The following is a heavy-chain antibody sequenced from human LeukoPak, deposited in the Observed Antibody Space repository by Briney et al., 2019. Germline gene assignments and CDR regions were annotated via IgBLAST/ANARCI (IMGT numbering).Heavy chain of an antibody. J-gene: IGHJ4*02. D-gene: IGHD4-17*01. V-gene: IGHV1-2*02. CDR1: GYTFTGYY. CDR3: ARDRPVTMVTTDWDY. CDR2: IYPKSGKK. Sequence: ASVKVSCKASGYTFTGYYMHWVRQAPGKGLEWVGWIYPKSGKKNYAQKSQGRVTVTRDTSINTAYMDLSGLTSDDTAAYYCARDRPVTMVTTDWDYWGQGSLVTVSS.